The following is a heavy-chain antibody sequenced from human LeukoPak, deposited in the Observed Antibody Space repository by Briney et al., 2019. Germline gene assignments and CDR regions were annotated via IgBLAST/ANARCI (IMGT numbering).Heavy chain of an antibody. CDR1: GGTFSSYA. CDR3: GRSASATSWYYFDY. Sequence: GSSVKVSCKASGGTFSSYAISWVRQAPGQGLEWMGRIIPILGIANYAQKFQGRVTITADKSTSTAYMELRSLRSEDTAVYYGGRSASATSWYYFDYWGQGTLVTVSS. V-gene: IGHV1-69*04. J-gene: IGHJ4*02. D-gene: IGHD2-2*01. CDR2: IIPILGIA.